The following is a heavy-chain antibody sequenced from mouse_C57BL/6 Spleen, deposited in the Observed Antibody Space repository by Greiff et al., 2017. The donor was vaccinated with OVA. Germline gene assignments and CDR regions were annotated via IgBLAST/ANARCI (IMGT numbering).Heavy chain of an antibody. CDR2: IWSGGST. CDR3: ARNYSNRYYYAMDY. D-gene: IGHD2-5*01. Sequence: VMLVESGPGLVQPSQSLSITCTVSGFSLTSYGVHWVRQSPGKGLEWLGVIWSGGSTDYNAAFISRLSISKDNSKSQVFFKMNSLQADDTAIYYCARNYSNRYYYAMDYWGQGTSVTVSS. V-gene: IGHV2-2*01. CDR1: GFSLTSYG. J-gene: IGHJ4*01.